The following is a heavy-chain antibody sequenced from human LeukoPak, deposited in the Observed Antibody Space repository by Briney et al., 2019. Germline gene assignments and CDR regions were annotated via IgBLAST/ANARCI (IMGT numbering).Heavy chain of an antibody. J-gene: IGHJ6*03. D-gene: IGHD6-6*01. Sequence: ASVKVSCKASAGTFTSYAISWVRQAPGQGLEWKGGIITIFSTANYAQKFQGRVTITADKSTSTAYMELSSLRYDDKAEYYCARATYSSSSFPYYYYYMDDWGKGTTVTVSS. V-gene: IGHV1-69*06. CDR2: IITIFSTA. CDR1: AGTFTSYA. CDR3: ARATYSSSSFPYYYYYMDD.